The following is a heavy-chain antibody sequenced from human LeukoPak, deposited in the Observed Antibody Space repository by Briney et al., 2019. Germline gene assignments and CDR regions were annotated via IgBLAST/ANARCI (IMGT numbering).Heavy chain of an antibody. CDR2: IYYSGTT. D-gene: IGHD3-3*01. V-gene: IGHV4-31*03. CDR1: GASITSGAYY. Sequence: PSETLSLTCTVSGASITSGAYYWSWIRQHPGKGLEWIGYIYYSGTTYYNPSLKSRVTISVDTSKNQFSLKLSSVTAADTAVYYCARVLRFLEWGVSYYYYMDVWGKGTTVTVSS. CDR3: ARVLRFLEWGVSYYYYMDV. J-gene: IGHJ6*03.